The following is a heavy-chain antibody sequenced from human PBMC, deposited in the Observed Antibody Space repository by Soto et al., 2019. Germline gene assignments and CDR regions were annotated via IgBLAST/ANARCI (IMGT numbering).Heavy chain of an antibody. V-gene: IGHV3-33*01. Sequence: GGSLRLSCAASGFTFSSYGMHWVRQAPGKGLEWVAVIWYDGSNKYYADSVKGRFTISRDNSKNTLYLQMNSLRAEDTAVYYCAREVGGIAAAGIAYYYGMDVWGQGTTVTVSS. D-gene: IGHD6-13*01. CDR1: GFTFSSYG. J-gene: IGHJ6*02. CDR2: IWYDGSNK. CDR3: AREVGGIAAAGIAYYYGMDV.